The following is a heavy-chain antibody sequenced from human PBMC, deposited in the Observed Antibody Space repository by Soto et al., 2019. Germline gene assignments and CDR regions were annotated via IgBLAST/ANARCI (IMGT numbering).Heavy chain of an antibody. J-gene: IGHJ2*01. D-gene: IGHD4-17*01. CDR3: AREIIPLTTDWYFDL. CDR1: GGSISSTRYY. CDR2: TYYTGST. V-gene: IGHV4-39*02. Sequence: SETLSLTCTVSGGSISSTRYYWGWIRQPPGKGLEWIGTTYYTGSTYYNPSLKSRVTISVDMSKNQFSLKVRSVTAADTAVYYCAREIIPLTTDWYFDLWGRGTLVTVSS.